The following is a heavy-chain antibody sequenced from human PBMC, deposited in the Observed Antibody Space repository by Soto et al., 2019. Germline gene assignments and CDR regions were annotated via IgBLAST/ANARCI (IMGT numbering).Heavy chain of an antibody. Sequence: QVQLVQSGAEVKKPGASVKVSCKASGYTSVSYGISWVRQAAGQGLEWMGWNSAYNGNTNYAQKFQGRVTMTTDTSTSTADMELRSLGSDDTAVYYCARMRDRSNDYWGQGTLGTVSS. J-gene: IGHJ4*02. CDR3: ARMRDRSNDY. CDR1: GYTSVSYG. CDR2: NSAYNGNT. D-gene: IGHD4-4*01. V-gene: IGHV1-18*01.